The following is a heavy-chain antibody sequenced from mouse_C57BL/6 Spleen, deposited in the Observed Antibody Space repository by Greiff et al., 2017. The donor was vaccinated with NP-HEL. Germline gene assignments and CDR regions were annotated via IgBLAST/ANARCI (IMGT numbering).Heavy chain of an antibody. V-gene: IGHV1-80*01. Sequence: VKLQQSGAELVKPGASVKISCKASGYAFSSYWMNWVKQRPGKGLEWIGQIYPGDGDTNYNGKFKGKATLTADKSSSTAYMQLSSLTSEDSAVYFCARETYGKRGDAMDYWGQGTSVTVSS. CDR1: GYAFSSYW. J-gene: IGHJ4*01. CDR3: ARETYGKRGDAMDY. CDR2: IYPGDGDT. D-gene: IGHD2-1*01.